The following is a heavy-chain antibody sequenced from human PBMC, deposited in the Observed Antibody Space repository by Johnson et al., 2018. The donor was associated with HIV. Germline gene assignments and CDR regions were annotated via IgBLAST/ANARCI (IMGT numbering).Heavy chain of an antibody. V-gene: IGHV3-66*01. CDR2: IYSGGST. J-gene: IGHJ3*02. D-gene: IGHD4-17*01. CDR3: ARDVTKDAFDI. CDR1: GFTVSSNY. Sequence: VQLVESGGGLVQPGVSLRLSCAASGFTVSSNYMSWVRQAPGKGLEWVSVIYSGGSTYYADSVKGRFTISRDNSKNTLYLQMNSLRAEDTAVYYCARDVTKDAFDIWGQGTMVTVSS.